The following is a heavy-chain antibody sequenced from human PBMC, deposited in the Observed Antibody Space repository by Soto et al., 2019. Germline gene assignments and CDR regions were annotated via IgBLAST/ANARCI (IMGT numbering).Heavy chain of an antibody. J-gene: IGHJ3*01. CDR2: ISGSGSSA. V-gene: IGHV3-23*01. CDR3: VREGSGWYSRGSFDF. CDR1: GFTFSNYA. D-gene: IGHD6-19*01. Sequence: GESLKISCAASGFTFSNYAMNWVRQAPGKGLEGVSVISGSGSSAYYADSVQGRFTISRDNSKNTLYLQMNSLRAEDTAIYYCVREGSGWYSRGSFDFWGRGTMVTVSS.